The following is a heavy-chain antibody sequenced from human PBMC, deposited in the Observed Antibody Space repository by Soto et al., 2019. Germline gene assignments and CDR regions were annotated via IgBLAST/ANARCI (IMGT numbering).Heavy chain of an antibody. CDR3: ASGQWLGHFDY. CDR1: GFTFSSYA. Sequence: GGSLRLSCAASGFTFSSYAMHWVRQAPGKGLEWVAVISYDGSNKYYADSVKGRLTISRDNSKNTLYLQMNSLRAEDTAVYYCASGQWLGHFDYWGQGTLVTVSS. D-gene: IGHD6-19*01. CDR2: ISYDGSNK. V-gene: IGHV3-30-3*01. J-gene: IGHJ4*02.